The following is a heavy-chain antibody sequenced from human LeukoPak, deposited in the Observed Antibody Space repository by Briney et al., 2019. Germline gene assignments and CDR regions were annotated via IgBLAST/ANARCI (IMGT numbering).Heavy chain of an antibody. Sequence: SETLSLTCAVYGGSFSGYYWSRIRQPPGKGLEWIGEINHSGSTNYNPSLKSRVTISVDTSKNQFSLKLSSVTAAATAVYYCARGVLRYFDWLLDRNWFDPWGQGTLVTVSS. J-gene: IGHJ5*02. CDR3: ARGVLRYFDWLLDRNWFDP. CDR1: GGSFSGYY. D-gene: IGHD3-9*01. CDR2: INHSGST. V-gene: IGHV4-34*01.